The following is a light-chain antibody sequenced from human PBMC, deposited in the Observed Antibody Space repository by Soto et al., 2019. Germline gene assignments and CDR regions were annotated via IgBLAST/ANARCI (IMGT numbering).Light chain of an antibody. CDR1: QNIGTW. CDR3: QQYNSYLLT. J-gene: IGKJ4*01. V-gene: IGKV1-5*01. CDR2: EGS. Sequence: DIQMTQSPSTLSALVGDRVTITCRASQNIGTWLAWYQQKPGKAPKLLIYEGSTLEGGVPSRFSGSGSGTEFTLTISSLQPDDFATYYCQQYNSYLLTCGGGTKVEIQ.